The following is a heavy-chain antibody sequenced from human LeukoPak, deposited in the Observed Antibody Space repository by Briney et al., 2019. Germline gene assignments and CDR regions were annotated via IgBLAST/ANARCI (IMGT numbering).Heavy chain of an antibody. V-gene: IGHV4-59*08. CDR2: IYYSGST. Sequence: SETLSLTCTVSGGSISSYYWSWIRQPPGKGLEWIGYIYYSGSTNYNPSLKSRVTISVDTSKNQFSLKLSSVTAADTAVYYCASTAYCSGGSCYSVAFDIWGQGTMVTVSS. CDR1: GGSISSYY. CDR3: ASTAYCSGGSCYSVAFDI. D-gene: IGHD2-15*01. J-gene: IGHJ3*02.